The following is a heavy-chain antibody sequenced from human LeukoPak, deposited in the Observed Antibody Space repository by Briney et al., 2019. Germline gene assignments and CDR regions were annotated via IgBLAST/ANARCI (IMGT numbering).Heavy chain of an antibody. J-gene: IGHJ4*02. CDR1: GGTFSSYA. D-gene: IGHD1-7*01. Sequence: GASVKVSCKASGGTFSSYAISWVRQAPGQGLEWMGGIIPIFGTANYAQKFQGRVTITTDESTSTAYMELSSLRSEDTAVYYCASCDAREYNWNYRSFDYWGQGTLVTVSS. V-gene: IGHV1-69*05. CDR2: IIPIFGTA. CDR3: ASCDAREYNWNYRSFDY.